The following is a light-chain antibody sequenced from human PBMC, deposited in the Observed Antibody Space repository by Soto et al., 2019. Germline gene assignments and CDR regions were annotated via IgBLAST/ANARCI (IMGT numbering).Light chain of an antibody. CDR2: SAS. CDR1: QSISTW. Sequence: DIQMTQSPSTLSASVGDRVTIPCRASQSISTWLAWYQQKPGKAPKLLIFSASGLQSGVPSRFSGSESGTDFTLTISSLQPEDCAIYFCQQANSFPITFGQGTRLEI. V-gene: IGKV1-12*01. J-gene: IGKJ5*01. CDR3: QQANSFPIT.